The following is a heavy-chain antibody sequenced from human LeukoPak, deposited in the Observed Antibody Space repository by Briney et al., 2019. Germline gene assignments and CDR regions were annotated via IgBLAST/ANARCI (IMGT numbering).Heavy chain of an antibody. D-gene: IGHD3-22*01. J-gene: IGHJ4*02. CDR2: ISWNSGSI. CDR1: GFTFDDYA. CDR3: ARARPYYYDSRFDY. V-gene: IGHV3-9*01. Sequence: PGGSLRLSCAASGFTFDDYAMHWVRQTPGKGLEWVSGISWNSGSIGYADSVKGRFTISRDNAKKSLYLQMNSLRAEHTALYYCARARPYYYDSRFDYWGKGTLVTVSS.